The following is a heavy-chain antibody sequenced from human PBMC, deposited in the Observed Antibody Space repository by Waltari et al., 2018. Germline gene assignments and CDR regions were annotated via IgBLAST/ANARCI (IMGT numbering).Heavy chain of an antibody. CDR1: GYTFAEYW. V-gene: IGHV5-51*01. J-gene: IGHJ3*01. Sequence: EVQLVQSGAEVKKTGESLKISCQGSGYTFAEYWVGWGRQRPGKGLEWMGTIYPDDSDTKYSPSFQGHVTISADKSISTAYLQWSSLEASDTAMYYCTSNLKGIRLLTGYYRSGGAFDVWGQGTLITVSS. D-gene: IGHD3-9*01. CDR3: TSNLKGIRLLTGYYRSGGAFDV. CDR2: IYPDDSDT.